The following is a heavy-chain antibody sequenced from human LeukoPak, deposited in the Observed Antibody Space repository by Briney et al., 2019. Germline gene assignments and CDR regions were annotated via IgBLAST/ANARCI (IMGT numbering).Heavy chain of an antibody. Sequence: GGSLRLSCAASGFTFSNYGMHWVRQAPGKGLEWVAVIWYDGSNKYYADSVKGRFTISRDKSKNTLDLQMNSLRAEDTALYYCARDLPQIEYWGQGTLVTVSS. J-gene: IGHJ4*02. CDR1: GFTFSNYG. D-gene: IGHD3-22*01. CDR3: ARDLPQIEY. CDR2: IWYDGSNK. V-gene: IGHV3-33*01.